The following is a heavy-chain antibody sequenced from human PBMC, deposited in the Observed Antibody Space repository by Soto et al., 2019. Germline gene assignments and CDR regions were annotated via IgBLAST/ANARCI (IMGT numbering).Heavy chain of an antibody. D-gene: IGHD6-19*01. CDR3: ARTAVAGISGWFDP. CDR1: GFTFNSYS. J-gene: IGHJ5*02. V-gene: IGHV3-48*01. CDR2: ISTGGNTI. Sequence: EVQLVESGGGLVQPGGSLRLSCAASGFTFNSYSMNWVRQAPGKWLEWVSYISTGGNTIYYADSVKGRFTISRDNAKNSLYLQMNSLRAEDTAVYHCARTAVAGISGWFDPWGQGTLVTVSS.